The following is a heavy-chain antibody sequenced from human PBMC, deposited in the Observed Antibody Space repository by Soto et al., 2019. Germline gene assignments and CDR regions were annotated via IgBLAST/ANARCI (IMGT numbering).Heavy chain of an antibody. J-gene: IGHJ5*02. D-gene: IGHD5-12*01. V-gene: IGHV1-18*01. CDR1: GYTFFTYD. CDR3: ARHHGPTTSENWFDP. Sequence: QVHLVQSGVEVKTPGASVKVSCQASGYTFFTYDISWVRQAPGQGLEWMGGISTYSGDTKYAPKFQGRVTMTTDTSTTTAYLELRSLRSADTAVYYCARHHGPTTSENWFDPWGQGTLVTVSS. CDR2: ISTYSGDT.